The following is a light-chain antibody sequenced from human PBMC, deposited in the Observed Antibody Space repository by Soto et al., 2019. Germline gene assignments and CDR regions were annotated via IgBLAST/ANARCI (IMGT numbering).Light chain of an antibody. Sequence: QSALTQPASVSGSPGQSITISCTGTSSDVGYYNYVSWYQQHPGKAPKLMVYDVGNRPSGVSLRFSGSKPGNTASLTISGVQAEDEAEYYCSSYTTGSTYVFGTGTKLTVL. CDR3: SSYTTGSTYV. V-gene: IGLV2-14*03. CDR2: DVG. CDR1: SSDVGYYNY. J-gene: IGLJ1*01.